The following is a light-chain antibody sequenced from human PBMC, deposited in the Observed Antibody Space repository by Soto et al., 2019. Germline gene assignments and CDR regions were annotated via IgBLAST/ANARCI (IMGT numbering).Light chain of an antibody. CDR3: MQALQTPLT. V-gene: IGKV2-28*01. J-gene: IGKJ4*01. CDR1: QSLLYSNGYNY. Sequence: DIVMTQFPLSLPVTPGEPASISCRSSQSLLYSNGYNYLDWYLQKPGQVPQLLIYLGSNRASGVPDRFSGSGSGTDFTLRISRVEAEDVGVYYCMQALQTPLTFGGGTKVEIK. CDR2: LGS.